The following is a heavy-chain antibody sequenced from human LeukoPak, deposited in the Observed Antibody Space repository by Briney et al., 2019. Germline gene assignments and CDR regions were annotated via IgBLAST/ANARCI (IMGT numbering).Heavy chain of an antibody. J-gene: IGHJ4*02. D-gene: IGHD5-18*01. CDR2: INPSGGST. CDR3: AIGTDSAMGWEIDY. CDR1: GYTFTSYY. V-gene: IGHV1-46*01. Sequence: ASVKVSCKASGYTFTSYYMNWVRQAPGQGLEWRGIINPSGGSTSYAQKFHGRVTMTRYTSTSTVYMELSSLRSEDRAVYYCAIGTDSAMGWEIDYWGQGTLVTVSS.